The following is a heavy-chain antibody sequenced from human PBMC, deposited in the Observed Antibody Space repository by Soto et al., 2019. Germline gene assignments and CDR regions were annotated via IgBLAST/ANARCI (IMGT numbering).Heavy chain of an antibody. D-gene: IGHD3-22*01. Sequence: QVQLVESGGGVVQPGRSLRLSCAASGFTFSSYAMHWVRQAPGKGLEWVAVISYDGSNKYYADSVKGRFTISRDNSKNTLYLQMNSLRAEDTAVYYCARDLAYDSSGDTIWDYWGQGTLVTVSS. CDR2: ISYDGSNK. V-gene: IGHV3-30-3*01. J-gene: IGHJ4*02. CDR1: GFTFSSYA. CDR3: ARDLAYDSSGDTIWDY.